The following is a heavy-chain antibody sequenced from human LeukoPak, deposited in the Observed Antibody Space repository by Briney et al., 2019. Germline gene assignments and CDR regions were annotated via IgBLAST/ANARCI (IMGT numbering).Heavy chain of an antibody. J-gene: IGHJ4*02. V-gene: IGHV3-21*01. Sequence: PGGSLRLSCAASGFTFSTYAMNWIRQAPGKGLEWVSSISSCSNYIYYADSVKGRFTISRDNAKNSLYLQLNSLRAEDTAVYYCGRDRPGSSTPDFDYWGQGTLVTVSS. CDR2: ISSCSNYI. CDR3: GRDRPGSSTPDFDY. CDR1: GFTFSTYA. D-gene: IGHD6-6*01.